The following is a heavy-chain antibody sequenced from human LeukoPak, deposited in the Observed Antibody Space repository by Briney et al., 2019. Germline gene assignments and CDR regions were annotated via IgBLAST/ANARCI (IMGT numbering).Heavy chain of an antibody. CDR1: GYTFTGYY. J-gene: IGHJ5*02. CDR3: ASSPPIRSTRRLAA. V-gene: IGHV1-2*02. Sequence: ASVKVSCKASGYTFTGYYMHWVRQAPGQGLEWMGWINPNSGGTNYAQKFQGRVTMTRDTSISTAYMELSRLRSDDPAVYYCASSPPIRSTRRLAAWGKEPLATVS. D-gene: IGHD2-2*01. CDR2: INPNSGGT.